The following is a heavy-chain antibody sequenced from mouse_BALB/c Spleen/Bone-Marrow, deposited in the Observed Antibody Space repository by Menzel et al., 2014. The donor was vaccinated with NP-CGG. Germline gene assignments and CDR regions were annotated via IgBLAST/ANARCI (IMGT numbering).Heavy chain of an antibody. J-gene: IGHJ3*01. D-gene: IGHD2-4*01. CDR2: INVNGDTT. Sequence: VQLKESGGGLVQPGGSLKLSCAASGFTFSNYGMSWVRQTPDKRLEMIATINVNGDTTYHPDSVKGRFTISRDNVKNTLYLQMGSLKSEDTAMYYCARGYDYSSWFAYWGQGTLVTVSA. V-gene: IGHV5-6-3*01. CDR1: GFTFSNYG. CDR3: ARGYDYSSWFAY.